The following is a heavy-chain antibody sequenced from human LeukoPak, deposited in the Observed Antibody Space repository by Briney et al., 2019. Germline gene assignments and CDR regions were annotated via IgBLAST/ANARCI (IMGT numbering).Heavy chain of an antibody. CDR3: ARGGGGYSSSWYGHFDY. D-gene: IGHD6-13*01. V-gene: IGHV1-2*02. J-gene: IGHJ4*02. CDR2: INPKNGGT. CDR1: GYNFAHN. Sequence: GASVKVSCKASGYNFAHNIHWVRQAPGQGHEFMGWINPKNGGTKYAQNFQGRVTMTRDTSISTVYMELSSLGSDDTAVYYCARGGGGYSSSWYGHFDYWGQGTLVTVSS.